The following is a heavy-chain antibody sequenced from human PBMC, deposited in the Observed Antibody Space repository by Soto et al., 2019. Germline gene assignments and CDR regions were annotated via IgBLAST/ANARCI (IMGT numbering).Heavy chain of an antibody. D-gene: IGHD4-17*01. J-gene: IGHJ3*02. V-gene: IGHV3-30*18. CDR1: GFTFSNYG. Sequence: QVQLVESGGGVVQPGRSLRLSCAASGFTFSNYGMHWVRQAPGKGLEWVAVISYDGNNKYYQDSVKGRFTISRDNSKNSMYRQLHSLRTEKTAVYYFAKGHDDGDRPGIWGKGTMVTVSS. CDR2: ISYDGNNK. CDR3: AKGHDDGDRPGI.